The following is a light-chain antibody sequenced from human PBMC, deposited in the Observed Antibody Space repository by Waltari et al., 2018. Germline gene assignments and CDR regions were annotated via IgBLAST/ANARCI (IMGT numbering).Light chain of an antibody. J-gene: IGKJ1*01. CDR3: QQYISYPWT. V-gene: IGKV1-5*03. Sequence: DIQMTQSPSTLSASVGDRVIMSCRASQTVDSWLAWYQQKPGQAPKLLIYKASSLESGVPSRFSGSGSCTEFTLTISSLQPDDFSTSYCQQYISYPWTFGQGTKVEIK. CDR2: KAS. CDR1: QTVDSW.